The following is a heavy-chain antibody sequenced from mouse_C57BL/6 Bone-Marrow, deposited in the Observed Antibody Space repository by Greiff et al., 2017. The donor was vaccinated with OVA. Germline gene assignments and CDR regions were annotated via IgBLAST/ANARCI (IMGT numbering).Heavy chain of an antibody. Sequence: EVQLVESGGGLVKPGGSLKLSCAASGFTFSSYAMSWVRQTPEKRLEWVATISDGGSYTYYPDNVKGRFTISRDNAKNNLYLQMSHLKSEDTAMYYCARDGDYDYVWFAYWGQGTLVTVSA. CDR3: ARDGDYDYVWFAY. CDR1: GFTFSSYA. J-gene: IGHJ3*01. D-gene: IGHD2-4*01. V-gene: IGHV5-4*01. CDR2: ISDGGSYT.